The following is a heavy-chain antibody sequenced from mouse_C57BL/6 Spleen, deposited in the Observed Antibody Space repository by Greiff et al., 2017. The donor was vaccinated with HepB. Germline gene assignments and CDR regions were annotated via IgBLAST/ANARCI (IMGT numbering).Heavy chain of an antibody. CDR1: GYAFTNYL. V-gene: IGHV1-54*01. D-gene: IGHD1-1*02. CDR2: INPGSGGT. Sequence: QVQLKQSGAELVRPGTSVKVSCKASGYAFTNYLIEWVKQRPGQGLEWIGVINPGSGGTNYNEKFKGKATLTAYKSSSTAYMQISSLTSEDSAVYCCAREVDSGFAYWGQGTLVTVSA. J-gene: IGHJ3*01. CDR3: AREVDSGFAY.